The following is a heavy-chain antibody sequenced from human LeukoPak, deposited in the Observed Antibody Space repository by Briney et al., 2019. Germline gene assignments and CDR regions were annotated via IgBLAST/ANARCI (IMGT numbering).Heavy chain of an antibody. CDR3: ARHLKSPRSYGSGKGNWFDP. CDR1: GSSFTSYW. V-gene: IGHV5-51*01. Sequence: GASLKISYKGSGSSFTSYWIGWGRPMPGKGEERMGIIYPSDSDTGDRKSFEGEVTITANKTISTAYLQWSSLKASDTAMYYCARHLKSPRSYGSGKGNWFDPWGQGTLVTVSS. CDR2: IYPSDSDT. D-gene: IGHD3-10*01. J-gene: IGHJ5*02.